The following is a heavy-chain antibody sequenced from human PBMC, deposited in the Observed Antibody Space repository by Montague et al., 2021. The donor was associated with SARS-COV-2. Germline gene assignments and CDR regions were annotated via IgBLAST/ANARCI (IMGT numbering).Heavy chain of an antibody. Sequence: SETLSLTCDVSGVSISNYHWSWIWQPPGTGLELIGYIHYNAHKNYKPSPQSRVTMSVDTSKNQVSLKLTIVTAAATAVYYCARHDNSGTFPMDVWGQGTTVTVSS. J-gene: IGHJ6*02. D-gene: IGHD3-10*01. CDR1: GVSISNYH. CDR3: ARHDNSGTFPMDV. CDR2: IHYNAHK. V-gene: IGHV4-59*08.